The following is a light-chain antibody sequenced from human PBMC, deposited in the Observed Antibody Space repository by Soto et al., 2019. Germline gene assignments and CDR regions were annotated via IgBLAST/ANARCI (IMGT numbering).Light chain of an antibody. CDR3: QQSYSTPRT. CDR2: AAS. V-gene: IGKV1-39*01. Sequence: IQMTQSPSSLSASVGDRVTITCRASQDIRSYLGWYQQKPGKAPKLLIYAASSLQSGVPSRFSGSGSGTDFTLTISSLQPEDFATYYCQQSYSTPRTFGQGTKVEIK. J-gene: IGKJ1*01. CDR1: QDIRSY.